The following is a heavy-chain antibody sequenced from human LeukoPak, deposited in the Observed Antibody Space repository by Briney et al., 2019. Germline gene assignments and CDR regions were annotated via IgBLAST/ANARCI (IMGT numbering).Heavy chain of an antibody. V-gene: IGHV3-74*01. D-gene: IGHD2/OR15-2a*01. CDR2: INSDGSWT. CDR3: VSFYETY. J-gene: IGHJ4*02. Sequence: GGSLRLSCAASGFIFSNDAMHWVRQAPGKGLVWVSHINSDGSWTSYADSVKGRFTISKDNAKNTVYLQMNSLRAEDTAVYYCVSFYETYWGRGTLVTVSS. CDR1: GFIFSNDA.